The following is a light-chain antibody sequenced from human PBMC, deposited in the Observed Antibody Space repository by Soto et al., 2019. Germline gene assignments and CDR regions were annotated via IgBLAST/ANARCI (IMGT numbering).Light chain of an antibody. V-gene: IGLV2-14*01. CDR1: KFDIGRYNY. CDR2: EVK. CDR3: TSYAGSNNFL. Sequence: QSALTQPASLSGSRGRTITISCAGTKFDIGRYNYVSWYRQHPGEAPKLIIFEVKNRPSGISNRFSGSKSGNTASLAVSGLQAEDEADYYCTSYAGSNNFLFGGGTKLTVL. J-gene: IGLJ2*01.